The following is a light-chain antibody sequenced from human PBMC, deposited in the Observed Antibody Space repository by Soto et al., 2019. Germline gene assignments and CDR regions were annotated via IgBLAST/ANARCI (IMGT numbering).Light chain of an antibody. J-gene: IGLJ1*01. Sequence: QSVLTQPPSVSGAPGQRVTISCTGSSSNIGAGYDVHWYQQLPGTAPKLLIYGNSNRPSGVPDRFSGSKSGTSASLAITGXQAXXXADXYCQSYDSSLSVRVFGTGTKLTVL. CDR1: SSNIGAGYD. CDR2: GNS. V-gene: IGLV1-40*01. CDR3: QSYDSSLSVRV.